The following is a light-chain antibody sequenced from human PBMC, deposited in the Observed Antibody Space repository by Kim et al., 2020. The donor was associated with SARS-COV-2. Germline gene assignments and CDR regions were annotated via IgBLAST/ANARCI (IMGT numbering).Light chain of an antibody. V-gene: IGLV3-19*01. J-gene: IGLJ2*01. Sequence: LGQTVRITCQGDSLRTYYASWYQLKPGQAPLLLIYDKNIRTSGIPDRFSGSSSGNTASLTITAAQEEDEADYYCNSRRGSSDDHVLFGGGTQLTVL. CDR3: NSRRGSSDDHVL. CDR1: SLRTYY. CDR2: DKN.